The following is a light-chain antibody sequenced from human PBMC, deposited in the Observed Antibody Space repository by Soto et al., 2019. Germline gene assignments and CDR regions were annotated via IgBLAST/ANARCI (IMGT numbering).Light chain of an antibody. CDR2: WAS. J-gene: IGKJ2*01. CDR3: QQYYSTPYT. CDR1: QSVLYSSNHQNY. V-gene: IGKV4-1*01. Sequence: DIVMTQSPDSLAVSLGERATINCKSSQSVLYSSNHQNYLAWYQQKPGQPPQLLIYWASTRESGVPDRFSGSGSGTDFTLTISSLQAEDVAVYYCQQYYSTPYTFGQGTKLEIK.